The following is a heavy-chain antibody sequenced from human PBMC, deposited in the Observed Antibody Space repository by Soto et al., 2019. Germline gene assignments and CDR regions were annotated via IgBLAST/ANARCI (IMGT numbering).Heavy chain of an antibody. CDR2: MNPNSGNT. J-gene: IGHJ4*02. CDR3: ARGSIVGAADFDY. D-gene: IGHD1-26*01. Sequence: ASVKVSCKASGYTFTRYDINWVRQATGQGLEWMGWMNPNSGNTGYAQKFQGRVTMTRNTSISTAYMKLSSLRSEDTAVYYCARGSIVGAADFDYWGQGTLVTVSS. V-gene: IGHV1-8*01. CDR1: GYTFTRYD.